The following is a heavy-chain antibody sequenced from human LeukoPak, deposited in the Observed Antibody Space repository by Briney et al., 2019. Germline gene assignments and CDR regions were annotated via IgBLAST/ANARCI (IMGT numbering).Heavy chain of an antibody. Sequence: GGSLRLSCAASGFTFSSYSMNWVRQAPGKGLEWVSYISSSSSTIYYADSVKGRFTISRDNAKNSLYLQMNSLRAEDTAVYYCARDSSSWHVDAFDIWGQGTMVTVSS. D-gene: IGHD6-13*01. CDR3: ARDSSSWHVDAFDI. CDR1: GFTFSSYS. V-gene: IGHV3-48*01. CDR2: ISSSSSTI. J-gene: IGHJ3*02.